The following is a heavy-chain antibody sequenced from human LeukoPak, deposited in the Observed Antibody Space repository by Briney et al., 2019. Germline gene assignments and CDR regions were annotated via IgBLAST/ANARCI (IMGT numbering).Heavy chain of an antibody. CDR2: INPDGSTT. Sequence: PGGSLRLSCAASGFTFSTYWMHWVRQAPGKGLVWVSRINPDGSTTNYADSVKGRFTISRDNAKNTLYLQMNSLRVEDTAVYYCARFSPPPTWGQGTLVTVSS. CDR3: ARFSPPPT. CDR1: GFTFSTYW. V-gene: IGHV3-74*01. J-gene: IGHJ4*02.